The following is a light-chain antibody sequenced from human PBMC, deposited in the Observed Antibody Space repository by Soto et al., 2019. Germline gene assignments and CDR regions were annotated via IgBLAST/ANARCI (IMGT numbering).Light chain of an antibody. CDR2: EVS. V-gene: IGLV2-8*01. CDR1: SSDVGGYNY. CDR3: NSYAGSNNWV. Sequence: QSALTQPASVSGSPGQSITISCTGTSSDVGGYNYVSWYQQHPGKAPKLMIYEVSKRPSGVPDRFSGSKSGNTASLTVSGFQAEDEADYYCNSYAGSNNWVFGGGTKVTVL. J-gene: IGLJ3*02.